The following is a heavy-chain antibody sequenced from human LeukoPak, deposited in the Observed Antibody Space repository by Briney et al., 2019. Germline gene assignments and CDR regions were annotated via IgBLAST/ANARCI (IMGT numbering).Heavy chain of an antibody. CDR1: GFTFDDYA. CDR2: ISWNSGSI. J-gene: IGHJ3*02. D-gene: IGHD2/OR15-2a*01. Sequence: TGGSLRLSCAASGFTFDDYAMHWVRQAPGKGLEWVSGISWNSGSIGYADSVKGRFTISRDNAKNSLYLQMNSLRAEDTALYYCARDISTHYFDAFDIWGQGTMVTVSS. V-gene: IGHV3-9*01. CDR3: ARDISTHYFDAFDI.